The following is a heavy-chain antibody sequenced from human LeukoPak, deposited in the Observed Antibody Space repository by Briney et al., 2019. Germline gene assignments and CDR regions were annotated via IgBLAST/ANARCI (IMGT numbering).Heavy chain of an antibody. D-gene: IGHD5-18*01. CDR2: INAGNGNT. CDR3: ARAGSYGDGYYFDY. V-gene: IGHV1-3*01. J-gene: IGHJ4*02. CDR1: GYTFTSYA. Sequence: GASVKVSCKASGYTFTSYAMHWVRQAPGQRLEWMGWINAGNGNTKYSQKFQGRVTITRDTSASTAYMELSSLRSEDTAVYHCARAGSYGDGYYFDYWGQGTLVTVSS.